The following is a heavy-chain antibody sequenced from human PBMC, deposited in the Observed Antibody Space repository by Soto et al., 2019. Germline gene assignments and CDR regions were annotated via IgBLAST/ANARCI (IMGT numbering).Heavy chain of an antibody. CDR2: ISGSGGRT. CDR3: AKGGYYSLFDI. D-gene: IGHD3-16*01. CDR1: GFPFSGYA. J-gene: IGHJ3*02. Sequence: GGSLRLSCVASGFPFSGYAMSWVRQTPGKGLEWVSGISGSGGRTYYADSVKGRFTISRDNSNNTLSLQMHILRVEDTAVYFCAKGGYYSLFDIWGQGTVVTVSS. V-gene: IGHV3-23*01.